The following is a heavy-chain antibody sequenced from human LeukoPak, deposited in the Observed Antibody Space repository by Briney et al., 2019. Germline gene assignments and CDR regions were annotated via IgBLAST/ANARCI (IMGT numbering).Heavy chain of an antibody. D-gene: IGHD2-2*02. CDR3: VRYCSSTTCYTRALDY. CDR1: GYSITSGYN. Sequence: SETLSLTCTVSGYSITSGYNWAWIRQPPGKVLERIGIIFHSGSAYSNPSLTGRFPISVSTSKNQFSLKLSSVTAADTAVYYCVRYCSSTTCYTRALDYWGQGTLVTVSS. V-gene: IGHV4-38-2*02. J-gene: IGHJ4*02. CDR2: IFHSGSA.